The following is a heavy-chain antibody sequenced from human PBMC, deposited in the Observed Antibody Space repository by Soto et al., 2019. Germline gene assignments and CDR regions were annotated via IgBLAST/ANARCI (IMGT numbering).Heavy chain of an antibody. D-gene: IGHD3-10*01. V-gene: IGHV1-8*01. J-gene: IGHJ3*02. CDR1: GYTFTSYD. Sequence: ASVKVSCKASGYTFTSYDINWVRQATGQGLEWMGWMNPNSGNTGYAQKFQGRVTMTRDTSTSTVYMELSSLRSEDTAVYYCARLYYGSGSYPDAFDIWGQGTMVTVSS. CDR2: MNPNSGNT. CDR3: ARLYYGSGSYPDAFDI.